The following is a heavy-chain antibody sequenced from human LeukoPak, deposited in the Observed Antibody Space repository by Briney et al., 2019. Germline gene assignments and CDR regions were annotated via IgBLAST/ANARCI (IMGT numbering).Heavy chain of an antibody. D-gene: IGHD1-20*01. J-gene: IGHJ6*02. CDR2: INAGNGNT. V-gene: IGHV1-3*01. Sequence: GASVKVSCKASGYTFTSYAMHWVRQAPGQRLEWMGWINAGNGNTKYSQKFQGRVTITRDTSASTAYMELGSLRSEDTAVYYCARGRITGNPLQYYYYGMDVWGQGTTVTVSS. CDR3: ARGRITGNPLQYYYYGMDV. CDR1: GYTFTSYA.